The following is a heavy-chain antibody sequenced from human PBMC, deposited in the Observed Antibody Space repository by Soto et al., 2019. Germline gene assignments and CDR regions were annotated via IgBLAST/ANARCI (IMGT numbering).Heavy chain of an antibody. CDR1: GFTFSSYG. D-gene: IGHD2-15*01. V-gene: IGHV3-30*03. Sequence: GGSLRLSCAASGFTFSSYGMHWVRQAPGKGLEWVAVISYDGSKKYYADSVKGRFTISRDNSKNTLYRQMNSLRAEDTAVYYCGLAPSLKVVGDYWGKGTLVTVS. CDR3: GLAPSLKVVGDY. CDR2: ISYDGSKK. J-gene: IGHJ4*02.